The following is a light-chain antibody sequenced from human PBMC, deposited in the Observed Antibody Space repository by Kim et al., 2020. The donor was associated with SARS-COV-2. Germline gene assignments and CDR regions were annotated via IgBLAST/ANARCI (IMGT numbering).Light chain of an antibody. CDR1: QSISDW. J-gene: IGKJ2*01. CDR3: QQYSSYSYT. Sequence: SASIGDRVTITCRASQSISDWLAWYQQTPGKDPKLLIYKASTLESGVPLRFSGSASGTEFTLTISSLQPDDFATYYCQQYSSYSYTFGQGTKLEI. CDR2: KAS. V-gene: IGKV1-5*03.